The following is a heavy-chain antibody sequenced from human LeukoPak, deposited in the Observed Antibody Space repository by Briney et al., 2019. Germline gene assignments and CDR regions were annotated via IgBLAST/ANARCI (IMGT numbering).Heavy chain of an antibody. J-gene: IGHJ4*02. D-gene: IGHD3-22*01. CDR3: ASSPVEYYDSSGYDLGY. V-gene: IGHV4-59*01. Sequence: SETLSLTCTVSGGSISSYYWSWIRQPPGKGLEWIGYIYYSGSTNYNPSLKSRVTISVDTSKNQFSLKLSSVTAADTAVYYCASSPVEYYDSSGYDLGYWGQGTLVTVSS. CDR2: IYYSGST. CDR1: GGSISSYY.